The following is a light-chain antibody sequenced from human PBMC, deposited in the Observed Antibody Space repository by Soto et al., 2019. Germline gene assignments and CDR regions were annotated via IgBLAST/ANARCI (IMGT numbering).Light chain of an antibody. CDR2: EVT. V-gene: IGLV2-23*02. J-gene: IGLJ2*01. CDR1: SSDVGSYNL. Sequence: QSALTQPASVSGSPGQSITISGTGTSSDVGSYNLVSWYQQHPGKAPKLMIYEVTRRPSGVSNRFSGSKSGNTASLTISGLQAEDEADYHCCSYAGSSTLVFGGGTKVTVL. CDR3: CSYAGSSTLV.